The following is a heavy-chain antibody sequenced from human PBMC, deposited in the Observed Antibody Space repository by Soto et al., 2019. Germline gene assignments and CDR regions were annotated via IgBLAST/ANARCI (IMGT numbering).Heavy chain of an antibody. J-gene: IGHJ5*02. CDR2: INHSGST. CDR1: GGSFSGYY. Sequence: SETLSLTCAVYGGSFSGYYWSWIRQPPGKGLEWIGEINHSGSTNYNPSLKSRVTISVDTSKNQFSLKLSSVTAADTAVYYCARSGDSDFWSGYYRWFDPWGQGTRVSVP. V-gene: IGHV4-34*01. D-gene: IGHD3-3*01. CDR3: ARSGDSDFWSGYYRWFDP.